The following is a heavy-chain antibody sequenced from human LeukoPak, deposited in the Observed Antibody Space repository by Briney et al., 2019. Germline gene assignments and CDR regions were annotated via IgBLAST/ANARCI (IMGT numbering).Heavy chain of an antibody. V-gene: IGHV1-8*02. D-gene: IGHD5-24*01. J-gene: IGHJ6*03. CDR1: GYTFTSYH. CDR2: MNPNSGNT. CDR3: ARGRRRDGYKSLGYYYYYYMDV. Sequence: ASVKVSCKTSGYTFTSYHIHWVRQATGQGLEWMGWMNPNSGNTGYAQKFQGRVTMTRNTSISTAYMELSSLRSEDTAVYYCARGRRRDGYKSLGYYYYYYMDVWGKGTTVTISS.